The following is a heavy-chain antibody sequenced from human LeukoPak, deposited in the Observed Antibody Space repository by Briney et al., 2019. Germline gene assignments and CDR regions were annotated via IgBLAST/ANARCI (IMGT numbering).Heavy chain of an antibody. J-gene: IGHJ4*02. Sequence: GGSLRLSCAASGFTFSSYAMSWVRQAPGKGLEWVSDISVSGGSTYYAGSVKGRFTISRDNSKNTLYLQRNSLRAEDMAVYDCAKVDSSGYYSMYWGQGTLVTVSS. CDR3: AKVDSSGYYSMY. D-gene: IGHD3-22*01. CDR1: GFTFSSYA. CDR2: ISVSGGST. V-gene: IGHV3-23*01.